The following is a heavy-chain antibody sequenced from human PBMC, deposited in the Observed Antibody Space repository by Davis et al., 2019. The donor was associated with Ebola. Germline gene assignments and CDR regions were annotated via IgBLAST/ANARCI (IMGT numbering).Heavy chain of an antibody. CDR3: ARIVVEVPATGMDV. CDR1: GGSFSGYY. CDR2: IYYSGKT. D-gene: IGHD2-15*01. Sequence: MPSETLSLTCAVYGGSFSGYYWGWIRQPPGKGLEWIGSIYYSGKTYYSPSLKSRVTISVDTFKIQFSLKLRSVTAADTAVYYCARIVVEVPATGMDVWGKGTTVTVSS. V-gene: IGHV4-39*01. J-gene: IGHJ6*04.